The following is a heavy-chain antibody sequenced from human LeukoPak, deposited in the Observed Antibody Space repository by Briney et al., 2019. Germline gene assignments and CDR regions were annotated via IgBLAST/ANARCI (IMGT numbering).Heavy chain of an antibody. D-gene: IGHD3-10*01. V-gene: IGHV3-30*18. J-gene: IGHJ6*02. Sequence: GRSLRLSCAASGFTFSSYGMHWVRQAPGKGLEWVAVISYDGSNKYYADSVKGRFTISRDNSKNTLYLQMNSLRAEDTAVYYCAKARDGSGRQSWVYYGMDVWGQGTTVTVSS. CDR3: AKARDGSGRQSWVYYGMDV. CDR1: GFTFSSYG. CDR2: ISYDGSNK.